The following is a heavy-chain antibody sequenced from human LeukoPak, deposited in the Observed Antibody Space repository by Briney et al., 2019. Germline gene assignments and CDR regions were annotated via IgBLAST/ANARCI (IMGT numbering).Heavy chain of an antibody. J-gene: IGHJ4*02. CDR3: ATWGDYDILTGYYDSDY. CDR1: GFIFSNYA. CDR2: VSGRDDST. Sequence: GASLRLSCAASGFIFSNYAMSWVRQAPGKGLEWVSAVSGRDDSTYYADSVKGRFTISRDTSKNTLYLQMNSLRAEDTAVYYCATWGDYDILTGYYDSDYWGQGTLVTVSS. D-gene: IGHD3-9*01. V-gene: IGHV3-23*01.